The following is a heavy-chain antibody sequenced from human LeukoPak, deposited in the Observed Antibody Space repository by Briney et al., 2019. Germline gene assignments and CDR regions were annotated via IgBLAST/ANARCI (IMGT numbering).Heavy chain of an antibody. CDR3: ARGYNNYDNNWFDP. CDR1: GFTFSTYW. J-gene: IGHJ5*02. Sequence: TGGSLRLSCAASGFTFSTYWMHWVRQAPGKGLVWVSQINREGSSTSYADSVKGRFTISRDNAENTLYLQMNSLRDEDTAVYYCARGYNNYDNNWFDPWGQGTLVTVSS. CDR2: INREGSST. V-gene: IGHV3-74*01. D-gene: IGHD4-11*01.